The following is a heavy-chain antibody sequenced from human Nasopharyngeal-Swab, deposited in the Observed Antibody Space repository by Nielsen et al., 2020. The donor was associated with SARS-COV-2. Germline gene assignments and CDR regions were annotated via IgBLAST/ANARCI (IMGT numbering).Heavy chain of an antibody. CDR1: GGSISIITW. CDR3: ARDRALLFLEWLNGVRAFDI. D-gene: IGHD3-3*01. J-gene: IGHJ3*02. V-gene: IGHV4-4*02. Sequence: SETLSLTCAVSGGSISIITWWSWVRQPPGKGLECIWALSHIGRTNHNPSLKSRVTLSVDKSKNQFSLKLSSVTAADTAVYYCARDRALLFLEWLNGVRAFDIWGQGTMVTVSS. CDR2: LSHIGRT.